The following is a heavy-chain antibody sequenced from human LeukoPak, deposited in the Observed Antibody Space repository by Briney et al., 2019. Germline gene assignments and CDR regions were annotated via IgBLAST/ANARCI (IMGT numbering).Heavy chain of an antibody. Sequence: ASVKVSCKASGYTFTSYGISWVRQAPGQGLEWMGWISAYNGDRDYAQKLQGRVTMTTDTSTSTAYMVLRSLTSDDKAVYYCARDRLYSYGHYGMDVWGQGTTVTVSS. V-gene: IGHV1-18*01. CDR3: ARDRLYSYGHYGMDV. CDR2: ISAYNGDR. J-gene: IGHJ6*02. CDR1: GYTFTSYG. D-gene: IGHD5-18*01.